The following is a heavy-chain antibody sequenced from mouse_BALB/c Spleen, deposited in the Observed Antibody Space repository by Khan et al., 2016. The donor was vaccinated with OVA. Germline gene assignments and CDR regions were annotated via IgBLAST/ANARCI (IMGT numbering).Heavy chain of an antibody. CDR1: GYTFTSYT. V-gene: IGHV1-4*01. Sequence: QVRLQQSGAELARPGASVKMSCKASGYTFTSYTIHWIKLRPGQGLEWIGYINPNNGYTNYNQKFKDKATLTADKSSTTVYMQLSSLTSDDSAVYTCVRDGAYYRNYGWFAYWGQGTLVTVSA. D-gene: IGHD2-5*01. CDR3: VRDGAYYRNYGWFAY. CDR2: INPNNGYT. J-gene: IGHJ3*01.